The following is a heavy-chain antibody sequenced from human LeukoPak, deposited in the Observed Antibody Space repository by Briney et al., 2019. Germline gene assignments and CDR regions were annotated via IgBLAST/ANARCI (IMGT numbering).Heavy chain of an antibody. CDR1: GFTFSSYA. CDR2: ISGSGGST. V-gene: IGHV3-23*01. J-gene: IGHJ4*02. CDR3: AKDSGRDYYDSSGYYYPFDY. Sequence: SGGSLRLSCAASGFTFSSYAMSWVRQAPGKGLEWVSAISGSGGSTYYADSVKGRFTISRDNSKNTLYLQMNSLRAEDTAVYYCAKDSGRDYYDSSGYYYPFDYWGQGTLATVSS. D-gene: IGHD3-22*01.